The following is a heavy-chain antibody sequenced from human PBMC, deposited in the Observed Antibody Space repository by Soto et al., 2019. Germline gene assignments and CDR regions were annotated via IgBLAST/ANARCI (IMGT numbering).Heavy chain of an antibody. V-gene: IGHV1-18*01. CDR3: ARAGQYYDASGYAD. D-gene: IGHD3-22*01. Sequence: QVKLVQSGTEVKKPGASIKVSCKASGYSFATSDMTWVRQAPGQGLEWMGWISVYNGNTNYDQSLQDRVTMTTDTSTNTAYLEVRNLRSDDTAVYYCARAGQYYDASGYADWGQGTLVTVSS. CDR1: GYSFATSD. J-gene: IGHJ4*02. CDR2: ISVYNGNT.